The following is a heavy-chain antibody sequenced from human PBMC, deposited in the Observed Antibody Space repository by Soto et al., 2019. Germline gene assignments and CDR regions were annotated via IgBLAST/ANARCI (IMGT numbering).Heavy chain of an antibody. J-gene: IGHJ4*02. Sequence: QVQLQESGPGLVKPSETLSLTCAVSDYSITTGYYWGWIRQSPGKGLEWIGSIYHDGRAHFNPSLSSRASMSADTSRNQFSLRLTSLTAADTAVYYCARAEYFYDSGSYCFNFDYWGQGILVTVSS. V-gene: IGHV4-38-2*01. CDR3: ARAEYFYDSGSYCFNFDY. CDR1: DYSITTGYY. D-gene: IGHD3-3*01. CDR2: IYHDGRA.